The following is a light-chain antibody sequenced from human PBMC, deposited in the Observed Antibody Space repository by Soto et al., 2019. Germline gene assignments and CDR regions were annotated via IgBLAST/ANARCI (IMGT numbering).Light chain of an antibody. CDR1: QSVSSY. J-gene: IGKJ3*01. Sequence: EIVLTQSPATLSLSPGERATLSCRASQSVSSYLAWYQQKPGQAPRLLIYDASNRGTGIPARFSGSGSGTDLTLTISSLEPEDFAVYYCQQRSNWPLTFGPGTKVDIK. V-gene: IGKV3-11*01. CDR3: QQRSNWPLT. CDR2: DAS.